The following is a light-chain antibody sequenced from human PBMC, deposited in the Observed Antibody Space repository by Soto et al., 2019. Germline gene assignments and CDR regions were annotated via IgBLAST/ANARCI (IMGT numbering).Light chain of an antibody. J-gene: IGKJ1*01. CDR2: GAS. Sequence: EIVLTQSPGTLSLSPGERATLSCRASQSVSSSYLAWYQQKPGQAPRPLIYGASSRAIGIPGRFSGSGSGKDFTLTISRLEPEDFAVYYCQQYGSSPWTFGQGTKVDIK. V-gene: IGKV3-20*01. CDR3: QQYGSSPWT. CDR1: QSVSSSY.